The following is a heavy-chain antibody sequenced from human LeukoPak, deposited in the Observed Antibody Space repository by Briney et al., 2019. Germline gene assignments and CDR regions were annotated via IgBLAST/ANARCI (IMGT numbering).Heavy chain of an antibody. CDR1: GFTFSSYG. V-gene: IGHV3-33*01. J-gene: IGHJ5*02. CDR3: ARDSKDIVIVPAAIRDYWFDP. D-gene: IGHD2-2*01. Sequence: GRSLRLSCAASGFTFSSYGMHWVRQAPGKGLEWVAVICYDGSNKYYADSVKGRFTISRDNSKNTLYLQMNSLRAEDTAVYYCARDSKDIVIVPAAIRDYWFDPWGQGTLVTV. CDR2: ICYDGSNK.